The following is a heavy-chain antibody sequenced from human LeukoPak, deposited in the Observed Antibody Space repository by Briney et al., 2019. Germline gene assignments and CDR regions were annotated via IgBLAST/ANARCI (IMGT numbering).Heavy chain of an antibody. D-gene: IGHD2-21*02. V-gene: IGHV4-39*07. CDR3: ARIAVTESDP. Sequence: SETLSLTCTVSGGSISSSRDYWGWIRQPPGKGLEWIGSIYYSGSTYYNPSLKSRVTISVDTSKNQFSLKLSSVTAADTAVYYCARIAVTESDPWGQGTLVTVSS. CDR2: IYYSGST. CDR1: GGSISSSRDY. J-gene: IGHJ5*02.